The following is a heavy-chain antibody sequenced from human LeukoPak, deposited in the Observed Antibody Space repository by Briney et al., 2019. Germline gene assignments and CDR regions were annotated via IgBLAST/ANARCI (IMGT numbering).Heavy chain of an antibody. CDR2: INPNSGGT. V-gene: IGHV1-2*02. CDR1: GYTFTGYY. D-gene: IGHD3-3*01. J-gene: IGHJ4*02. Sequence: GASVKVSCTASGYTFTGYYMHWVRQAPGQGLEWMGWINPNSGGTNYAQKFQGRVTMTRDTSISTAYMELSRLRSDDTAVYYCARKTADFGVVAGPIDYWGQGTLVTVSS. CDR3: ARKTADFGVVAGPIDY.